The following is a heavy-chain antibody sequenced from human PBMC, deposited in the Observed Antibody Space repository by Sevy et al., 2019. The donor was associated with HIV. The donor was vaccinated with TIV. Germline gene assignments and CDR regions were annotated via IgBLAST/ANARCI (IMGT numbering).Heavy chain of an antibody. CDR3: VREDNNAPRTLLSFDI. CDR1: GYICSDYN. Sequence: ASVKVSCKTTGYICSDYNMHWVRQAPGQGLEWMALINPNSGVTIYAQKFRGRVSLTRDTSMSTAHMELSALTSDDTAVYYCVREDNNAPRTLLSFDIWGQGTMVTVSS. CDR2: INPNSGVT. V-gene: IGHV1-2*06. J-gene: IGHJ3*02. D-gene: IGHD1-20*01.